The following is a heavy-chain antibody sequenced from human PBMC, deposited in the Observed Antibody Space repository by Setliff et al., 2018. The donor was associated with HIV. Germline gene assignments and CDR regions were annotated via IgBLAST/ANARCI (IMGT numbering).Heavy chain of an antibody. CDR3: AIGSSNWPHRPNNYYFDY. Sequence: ASVKVSCKASGYSFTNYYIHWVRQAPGQGLEWMGVINPSSGDTLYAQNFQGRVTITSDTSASTAYMELSSLRSEDTGVYYCAIGSSNWPHRPNNYYFDYWGQGTPVTVSS. V-gene: IGHV1-46*01. CDR1: GYSFTNYY. J-gene: IGHJ4*02. D-gene: IGHD6-13*01. CDR2: INPSSGDT.